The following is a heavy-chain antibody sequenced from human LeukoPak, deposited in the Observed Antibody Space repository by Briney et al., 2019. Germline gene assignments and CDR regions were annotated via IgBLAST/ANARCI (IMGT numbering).Heavy chain of an antibody. D-gene: IGHD3-22*01. V-gene: IGHV4-31*03. CDR3: ARAPYYYDSSGSEGGYFQH. J-gene: IGHJ1*01. Sequence: SETLSLTCTVSGGSISSGGYSWSWIRQHPGKGLEWIGYIYYSGSTYYNPSLKSRVTISVDTSKNQFSLKLSSVTAADTAVYYCARAPYYYDSSGSEGGYFQHWGQGTLVTVSS. CDR2: IYYSGST. CDR1: GGSISSGGYS.